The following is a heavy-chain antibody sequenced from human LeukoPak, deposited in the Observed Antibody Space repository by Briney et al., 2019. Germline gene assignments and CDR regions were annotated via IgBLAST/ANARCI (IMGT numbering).Heavy chain of an antibody. CDR2: INHSGST. CDR3: ASLSVVVPATRTD. D-gene: IGHD2-2*01. V-gene: IGHV4-34*01. Sequence: SQSLSPTCSLYGGSFSGYYWSWIRQPPGKGLEWIGEINHSGSTNYNPSLKSRVTISVDTSKNQFSLKLSSLTAADTAVYYCASLSVVVPATRTDWGQGTLVTVSS. J-gene: IGHJ4*02. CDR1: GGSFSGYY.